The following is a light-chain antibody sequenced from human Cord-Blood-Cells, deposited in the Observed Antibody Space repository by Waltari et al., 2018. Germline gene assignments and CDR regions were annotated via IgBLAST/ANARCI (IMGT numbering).Light chain of an antibody. V-gene: IGLV2-23*01. Sequence: QSALTQPASVSGSPGQSITISCTGTSSDVGSYNLVSWYQQHPGKAPKHLIYEGSKRRSWVSNRLSGSKSGNTASLTISGLQAEDEADYYCCSYAGSSTVVFGGGTKLTVL. J-gene: IGLJ2*01. CDR3: CSYAGSSTVV. CDR1: SSDVGSYNL. CDR2: EGS.